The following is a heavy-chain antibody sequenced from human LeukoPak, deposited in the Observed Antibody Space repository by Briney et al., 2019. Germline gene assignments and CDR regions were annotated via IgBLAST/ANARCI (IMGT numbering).Heavy chain of an antibody. CDR3: ARDWYNWNDNYFDY. J-gene: IGHJ4*02. V-gene: IGHV3-21*04. CDR1: GFTFSSYS. D-gene: IGHD1-1*01. Sequence: GGSLRLSCAASGFTFSSYSKNWVRQAPGKGLEWVSSISSSSSYIYYADSVKGRFTISRDNAKNSLYLQMNSLRAEDTDVYYCARDWYNWNDNYFDYWGQGTLVTVSS. CDR2: ISSSSSYI.